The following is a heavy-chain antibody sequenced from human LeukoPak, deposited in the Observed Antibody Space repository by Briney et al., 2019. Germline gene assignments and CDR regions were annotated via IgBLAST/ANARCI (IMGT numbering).Heavy chain of an antibody. CDR3: TTDPYYYDSSGPLGY. J-gene: IGHJ4*02. CDR2: IKSKTDGGTT. V-gene: IGHV3-15*01. CDR1: GFTFSNAW. Sequence: GGSLRLSCAASGFTFSNAWMSWVRQAPGKGLEWVGRIKSKTDGGTTDYAAPVKGRFTISRDDSKNTLYLQMNSLKTEDTAVYYCTTDPYYYDSSGPLGYWGQGTLVTVSS. D-gene: IGHD3-22*01.